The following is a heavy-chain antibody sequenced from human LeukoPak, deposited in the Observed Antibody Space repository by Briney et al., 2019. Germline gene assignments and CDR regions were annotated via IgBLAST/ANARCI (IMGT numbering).Heavy chain of an antibody. CDR3: ATGLGR. J-gene: IGHJ4*02. D-gene: IGHD1-26*01. V-gene: IGHV3-9*01. CDR1: GFTFDDYA. CDR2: ISWNSGSI. Sequence: PXRSLRLSCAASGFTFDDYAMHWVRQAPGKGLEWVSGISWNSGSIGYADSVEGRFTISRDNAKNSLYLQMNSLRAEDTALYYCATGLGRWGQGTLVTVSS.